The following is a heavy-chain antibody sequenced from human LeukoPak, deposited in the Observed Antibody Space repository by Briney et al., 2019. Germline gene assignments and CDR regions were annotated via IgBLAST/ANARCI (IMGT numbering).Heavy chain of an antibody. CDR2: ISAYNGNT. CDR3: ARDERYDISGFLRAY. V-gene: IGHV1-18*01. Sequence: GASVKVSCKASGYTFTSYGISWVRQAPGQGLEWMGWISAYNGNTNYAQKLQGRVTMTTDTSTSTAYMELRSLRSDDTAVYYCARDERYDISGFLRAYWGQGTLVTVSS. J-gene: IGHJ4*02. D-gene: IGHD3-22*01. CDR1: GYTFTSYG.